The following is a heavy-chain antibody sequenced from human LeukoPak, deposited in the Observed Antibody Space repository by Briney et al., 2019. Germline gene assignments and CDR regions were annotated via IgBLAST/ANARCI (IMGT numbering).Heavy chain of an antibody. CDR1: GYTFTSYG. D-gene: IGHD6-19*01. Sequence: ASVKVSCTSSGYTFTSYGISWVRQAPGQGLEWMGWISAYNGNTKYAQKLQGRVTMTTDTSTSTAYMELRSLRSDDTAVYYCARDNRWGIAVAYYMDVWGKGTTVTVSS. V-gene: IGHV1-18*01. CDR2: ISAYNGNT. CDR3: ARDNRWGIAVAYYMDV. J-gene: IGHJ6*03.